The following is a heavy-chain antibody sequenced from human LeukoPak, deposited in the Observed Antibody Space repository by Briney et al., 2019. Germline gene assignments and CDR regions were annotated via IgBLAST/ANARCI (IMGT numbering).Heavy chain of an antibody. J-gene: IGHJ4*02. CDR1: GFTFSSYT. V-gene: IGHV3-21*01. CDR3: ARDNYYDSSGLGY. Sequence: PGGSLRLSCAASGFTFSSYTMNWVRQAPGKGLEWVSSISNSSSYIYYADSVKGRFTISRDNAKNSLYLQMNSLRAEDTAVYYCARDNYYDSSGLGYWGQGTLVTVSS. CDR2: ISNSSSYI. D-gene: IGHD3-22*01.